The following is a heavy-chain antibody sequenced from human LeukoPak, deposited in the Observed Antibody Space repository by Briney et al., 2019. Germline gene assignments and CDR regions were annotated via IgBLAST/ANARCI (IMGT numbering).Heavy chain of an antibody. CDR1: GVSISSSSYY. J-gene: IGHJ5*02. Sequence: PSETLSLTCTVSGVSISSSSYYWGWIRQPPGKGLEWIGSIYYSGSTYYNPSLKSRVTISVDTSKNQFSLKLSSVTAADTAVYYCARHPRTLYVWGSTNWFDPWGQGTLVTVSS. CDR3: ARHPRTLYVWGSTNWFDP. V-gene: IGHV4-39*01. D-gene: IGHD3-16*01. CDR2: IYYSGST.